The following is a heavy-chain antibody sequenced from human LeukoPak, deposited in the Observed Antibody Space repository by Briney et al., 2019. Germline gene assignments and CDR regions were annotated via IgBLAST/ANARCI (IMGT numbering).Heavy chain of an antibody. CDR3: ARHRVVPLALSYFDY. CDR2: IYYSGST. CDR1: GGSISSSSYY. J-gene: IGHJ4*02. D-gene: IGHD2-2*01. Sequence: PSETLSLTCTVSGGSISSSSYYWGWIRQPPGKGLEWIGSIYYSGSTYYNPSLKSRVTISVDTSKNQFSLKLTSVTAADTAIYYCARHRVVPLALSYFDYWGQGTLVTVSS. V-gene: IGHV4-39*01.